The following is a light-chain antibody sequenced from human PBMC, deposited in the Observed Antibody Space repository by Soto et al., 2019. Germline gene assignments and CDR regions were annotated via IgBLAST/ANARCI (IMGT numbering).Light chain of an antibody. V-gene: IGLV2-14*01. J-gene: IGLJ1*01. CDR1: SSDVGAYNY. CDR3: SSYADSDTLYV. CDR2: EVS. Sequence: QSVLTQPASVSGSPGQSITISCTGTSSDVGAYNYVSWYQQHPGKAPKLLIFEVSSRPSGVSNRFSGSKSGSTASLTISGLQAEDAADYYCSSYADSDTLYVFGTGTKVTVL.